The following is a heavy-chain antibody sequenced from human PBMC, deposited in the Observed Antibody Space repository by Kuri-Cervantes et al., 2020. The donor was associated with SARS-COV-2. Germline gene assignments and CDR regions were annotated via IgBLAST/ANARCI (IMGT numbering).Heavy chain of an antibody. CDR3: TTDTSPGGWYAGFAH. D-gene: IGHD6-19*01. CDR1: GMTLSNAW. V-gene: IGHV3-15*01. Sequence: GGSRRLSCTASGMTLSNAWMTWVRQSPGRGLQWVGRIKSKNDDGTIDYAAPVKDRFIISRDDSKNTLYLQMNSLKTEDTALYFCTTDTSPGGWYAGFAHWGQGALVTVSS. J-gene: IGHJ4*02. CDR2: IKSKNDDGTI.